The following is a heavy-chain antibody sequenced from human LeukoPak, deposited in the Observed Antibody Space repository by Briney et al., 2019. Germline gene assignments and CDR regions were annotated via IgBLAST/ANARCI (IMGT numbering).Heavy chain of an antibody. J-gene: IGHJ4*02. CDR3: ARSVSPYYFDF. V-gene: IGHV5-51*01. CDR1: GYSFNSHW. Sequence: GESLKISCKGSGYSFNSHWIGWVRQMPGKGLEWMGIIFPSDSDTRYIPSFQGQVTISVDKSITTAHLQWSSLKASDTAMYYCARSVSPYYFDFWGQGTLVTVSS. CDR2: IFPSDSDT. D-gene: IGHD2/OR15-2a*01.